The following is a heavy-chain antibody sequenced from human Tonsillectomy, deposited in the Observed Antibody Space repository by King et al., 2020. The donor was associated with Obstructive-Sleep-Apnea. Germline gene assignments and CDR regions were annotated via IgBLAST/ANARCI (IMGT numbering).Heavy chain of an antibody. CDR2: LLSHDAK. CDR1: GFSLSSGRVG. D-gene: IGHD3-22*01. CDR3: ARIRYYYDSTGYYSYYFDY. V-gene: IGHV2-26*01. J-gene: IGHJ4*02. Sequence: TLKESGPVLVKPTETLTLTCTVSGFSLSSGRVGVTWIRQPPGKALAWLAHLLSHDAKSYSTSLKSILTISKDTSESQVVLTLTDMDPVDTATYYCARIRYYYDSTGYYSYYFDYWGQGTLVTVSS.